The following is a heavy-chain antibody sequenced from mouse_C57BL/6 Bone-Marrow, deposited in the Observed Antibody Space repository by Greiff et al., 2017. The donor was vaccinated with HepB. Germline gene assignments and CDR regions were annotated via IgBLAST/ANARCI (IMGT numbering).Heavy chain of an antibody. Sequence: QVQLQQPGAELVKPGASVKMSCKASGYTFTSYWITWVKQRPGQGLEWIGDIYPGSGSTNYNEKFKSKATLTVDTSSSTAYMQLSSLTSEDSAVYYCARCYYGSSYLYYFDYWGQGTTLTVSS. V-gene: IGHV1-55*01. CDR1: GYTFTSYW. D-gene: IGHD1-1*01. CDR3: ARCYYGSSYLYYFDY. J-gene: IGHJ2*01. CDR2: IYPGSGST.